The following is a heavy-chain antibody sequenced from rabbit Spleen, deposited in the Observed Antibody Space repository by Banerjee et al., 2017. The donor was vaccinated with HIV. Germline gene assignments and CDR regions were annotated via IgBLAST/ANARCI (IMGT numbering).Heavy chain of an antibody. CDR2: IDTGSSGFT. CDR3: ARDDVGRTSYPDAFDS. J-gene: IGHJ2*01. Sequence: QSLEESGGDLVKPGASLTLTCIASGVSFSGDSYMCWVRQAPGKGLEWIACIDTGSSGFTYFASWAKGRFTISKTSSTTVTLQMTSLTAADTATYFCARDDVGRTSYPDAFDSWGPGTLVTVS. V-gene: IGHV1S40*01. CDR1: GVSFSGDSY. D-gene: IGHD4-2*01.